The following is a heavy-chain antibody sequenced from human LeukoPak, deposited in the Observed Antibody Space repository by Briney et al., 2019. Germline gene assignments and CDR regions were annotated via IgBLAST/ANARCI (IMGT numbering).Heavy chain of an antibody. V-gene: IGHV3-74*01. CDR2: INSDGSST. J-gene: IGHJ4*02. D-gene: IGHD6-13*01. CDR3: ARAFAGSSWSN. Sequence: PGGSLRLSCAASGFTFSSYWTHWVRQAPGKGLVWVSRINSDGSSTSYADSVKGRFTISRDNAKNTLYLQMNSLRAEDTAVYYCARAFAGSSWSNWGQGTLVTVSS. CDR1: GFTFSSYW.